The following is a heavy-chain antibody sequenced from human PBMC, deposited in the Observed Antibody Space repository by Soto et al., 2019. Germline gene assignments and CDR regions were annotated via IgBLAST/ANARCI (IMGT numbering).Heavy chain of an antibody. J-gene: IGHJ4*02. V-gene: IGHV4-38-2*01. D-gene: IGHD5-12*01. CDR3: ARQGGYNLVYFDY. Sequence: KPSETLSLTCAVPGYSISSGYYWGWIRQPPGKGLEWIGSIYHSGSTYYNPSLKSRVTISVDTSKNQFSLKLSSVTAADTAVYYCARQGGYNLVYFDYWGQGTLVTVSS. CDR2: IYHSGST. CDR1: GYSISSGYY.